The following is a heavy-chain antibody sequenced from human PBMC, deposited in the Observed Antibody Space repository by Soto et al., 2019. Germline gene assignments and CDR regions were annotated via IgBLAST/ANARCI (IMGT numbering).Heavy chain of an antibody. D-gene: IGHD6-25*01. V-gene: IGHV5-51*01. Sequence: ESLKISCKASGYNFGGYWIGWVRQLPGKGLEWMGIIYPGDSDTRYSPSFQGQVTISADKSISTAYLQWRSLKPSDTAKYYCARGGIIGNTPDYWCQGTRVTVSS. CDR1: GYNFGGYW. CDR3: ARGGIIGNTPDY. CDR2: IYPGDSDT. J-gene: IGHJ4*02.